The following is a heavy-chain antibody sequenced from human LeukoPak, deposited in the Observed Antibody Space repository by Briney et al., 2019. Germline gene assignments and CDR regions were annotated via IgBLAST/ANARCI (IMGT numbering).Heavy chain of an antibody. D-gene: IGHD3-10*01. CDR3: ARDLYGSGRYQRDY. V-gene: IGHV3-21*01. CDR1: GFTFDDYA. J-gene: IGHJ4*02. Sequence: GGSLRLSRAASGFTFDDYAMHWVRQAPGKGLEWVSSISSSSSYIYYADPVKGRFTISRDNAKNSLYLKMNSLRAEDTAVYYCARDLYGSGRYQRDYWGQGTLVIVSS. CDR2: ISSSSSYI.